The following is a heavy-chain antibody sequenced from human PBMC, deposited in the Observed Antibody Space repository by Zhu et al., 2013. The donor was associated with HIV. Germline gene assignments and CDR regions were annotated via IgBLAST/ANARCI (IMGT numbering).Heavy chain of an antibody. CDR3: ARKSGYSTSLAPFDP. CDR2: IIPIFDTT. V-gene: IGHV1-69*01. J-gene: IGHJ5*02. Sequence: QVQLVQSGAEVKKPGSSVKVSCKASGGTFRNYAITWLRQAPGQGLEWMGGIIPIFDTTNYAQNFQGRVTITADDSMSTAYMELSSLTSEDTAVYYCARKSGYSTSLAPFDPWGQGTLVTVSS. CDR1: GGTFRNYA. D-gene: IGHD6-13*01.